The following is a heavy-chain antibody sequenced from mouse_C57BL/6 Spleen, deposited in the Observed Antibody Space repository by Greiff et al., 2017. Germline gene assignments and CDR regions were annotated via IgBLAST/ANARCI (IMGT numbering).Heavy chain of an antibody. Sequence: VKLVESGAELVRPGASVTLSCKASGYTFTDYEMHWVKQTPVHGLEWIGAIDPETGGTAYNQKFKGKAILTADKSSSTAYMELRSLTSEDSAVYYCTRGLLLGDYAMDYWGQGTSVTVSS. CDR2: IDPETGGT. J-gene: IGHJ4*01. CDR1: GYTFTDYE. D-gene: IGHD2-3*01. V-gene: IGHV1-15*01. CDR3: TRGLLLGDYAMDY.